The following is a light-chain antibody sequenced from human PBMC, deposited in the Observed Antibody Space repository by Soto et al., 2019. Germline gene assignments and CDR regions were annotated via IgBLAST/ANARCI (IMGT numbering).Light chain of an antibody. CDR3: LQDYNSPLT. J-gene: IGKJ4*01. CDR1: QGIRSA. V-gene: IGKV1-6*01. Sequence: IQQTHSPPSLSASLGDRVALTSRASQGIRSALGWYQQKPGKAPKVLIYVASNLQNGVPSRFSGSGSGTDFTLTISSLQPEDFATYYCLQDYNSPLTCGGGTKGAIK. CDR2: VAS.